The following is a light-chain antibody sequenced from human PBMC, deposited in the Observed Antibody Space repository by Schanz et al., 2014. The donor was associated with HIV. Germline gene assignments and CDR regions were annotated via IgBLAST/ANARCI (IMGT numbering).Light chain of an antibody. J-gene: IGLJ2*01. CDR3: QSHDSSLRCSV. CDR1: SSNIGAGYD. Sequence: QSVLPQPPSVSGAPGQRVTISCTGSSSNIGAGYDVHWYQQLPGTAPKLLIYGNTNRPSGVPDRFSGSKSGTSASLAITGLQAEDEADYYCQSHDSSLRCSVFGGGTKLTVL. V-gene: IGLV1-40*01. CDR2: GNT.